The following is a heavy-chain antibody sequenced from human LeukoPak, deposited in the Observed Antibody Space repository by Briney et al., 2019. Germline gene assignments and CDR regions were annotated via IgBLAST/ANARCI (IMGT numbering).Heavy chain of an antibody. Sequence: PGGSLRLSCAASGFTFDTYSMNWVRQAPGKGLEWVSSISSSSSYIYYEDSVKGRFTVSRDNAKNSLYLQMSSLRAEDTAVYYCARTYGASWYFDYWGQGTLVTVSS. V-gene: IGHV3-21*01. D-gene: IGHD2-2*01. J-gene: IGHJ4*02. CDR2: ISSSSSYI. CDR3: ARTYGASWYFDY. CDR1: GFTFDTYS.